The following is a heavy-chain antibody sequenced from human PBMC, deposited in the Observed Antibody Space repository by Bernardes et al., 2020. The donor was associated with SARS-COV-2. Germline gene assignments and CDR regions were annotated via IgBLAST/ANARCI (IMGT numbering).Heavy chain of an antibody. CDR1: GYTLTELS. CDR3: ATGWTIFGVVTSYYYYYGMDV. D-gene: IGHD3-3*01. Sequence: VKVSCKVSGYTLTELSMHWVRQAPGKGLEWMGGFDPEDGETIYAQKFQGRVTMTEDTSTDTAYMELSSLRSEDTAVYYCATGWTIFGVVTSYYYYYGMDVWGQGTTVTVSS. V-gene: IGHV1-24*01. J-gene: IGHJ6*02. CDR2: FDPEDGET.